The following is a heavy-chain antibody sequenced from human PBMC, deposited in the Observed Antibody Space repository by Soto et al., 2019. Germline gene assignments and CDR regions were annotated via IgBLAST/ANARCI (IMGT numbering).Heavy chain of an antibody. Sequence: SETLSLTCAVYGGSFSGYYWSWIRQPPGKGLEWIGEINHSGNTNYNPSLKSRVTISVDTSKNQFSLKLSSVTAADTAVYYCARVPDRWGQGTLVTVSS. J-gene: IGHJ5*02. CDR1: GGSFSGYY. CDR2: INHSGNT. CDR3: ARVPDR. V-gene: IGHV4-34*01. D-gene: IGHD2-2*01.